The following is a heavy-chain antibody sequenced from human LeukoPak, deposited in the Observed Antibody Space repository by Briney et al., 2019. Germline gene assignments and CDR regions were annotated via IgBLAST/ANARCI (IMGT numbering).Heavy chain of an antibody. CDR1: GGSISSGGYY. CDR3: ARLQLRAYYMDV. J-gene: IGHJ6*03. CDR2: IYYSGST. D-gene: IGHD1-7*01. V-gene: IGHV4-31*03. Sequence: SETLSFTCTVSGGSISSGGYYWSWIRQHPGKGLEWIGYIYYSGSTYYNPSLKSRVTISVDTSKNQFSLKLSSVTAADTAVHYCARLQLRAYYMDVWGKGTTVTVSS.